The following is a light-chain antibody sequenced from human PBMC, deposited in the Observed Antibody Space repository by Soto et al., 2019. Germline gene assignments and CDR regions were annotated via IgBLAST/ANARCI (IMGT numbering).Light chain of an antibody. CDR3: QQRGDWPPIT. CDR2: GAS. CDR1: QSVSSSY. V-gene: IGKV3D-20*02. J-gene: IGKJ5*01. Sequence: EIVLTQSPATLSSFPGDRVTLSCRASQSVSSSYLAWYQQKPGQAPRLLIYGASSRATGIPDRFSGSGSGTDFTLTISSLEPEDFAVYYCQQRGDWPPITFGQGTRLEIK.